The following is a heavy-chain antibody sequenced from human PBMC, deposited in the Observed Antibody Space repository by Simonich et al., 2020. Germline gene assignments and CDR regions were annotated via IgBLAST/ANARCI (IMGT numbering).Heavy chain of an antibody. D-gene: IGHD1-1*01. Sequence: EVQLVQSGAEVKKPGESLKISCKGSGYSFTSYWIGWVRQMPGKGLEWVGTIFPGDSGTRYRPALQGQVPISGEQVISNDYLEGSSLKASENAMDYWARQLNDFYIWGQGTMVTGSS. CDR1: GYSFTSYW. CDR2: IFPGDSGT. V-gene: IGHV5-51*01. CDR3: ARQLNDFYI. J-gene: IGHJ3*02.